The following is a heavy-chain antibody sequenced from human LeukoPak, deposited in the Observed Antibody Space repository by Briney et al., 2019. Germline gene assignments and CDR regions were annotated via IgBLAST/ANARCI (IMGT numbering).Heavy chain of an antibody. J-gene: IGHJ4*02. CDR2: IYYSGST. CDR3: ARALLDGAGSVDY. Sequence: PSETLSLTCTVSGGSISSYYWSWIRQPPGKGLEGIGYIYYSGSTNYNPSLKSRVTISVDTSKNQFSLKLSSVTAADTAVYYCARALLDGAGSVDYWGQGTLVTVSS. V-gene: IGHV4-59*12. D-gene: IGHD6-19*01. CDR1: GGSISSYY.